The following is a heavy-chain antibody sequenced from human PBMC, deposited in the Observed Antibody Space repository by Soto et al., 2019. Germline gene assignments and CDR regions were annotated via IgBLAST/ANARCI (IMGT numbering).Heavy chain of an antibody. J-gene: IGHJ5*02. CDR3: WRPLFVGYGDYIGDPVTWFDP. CDR2: ISTNNGNT. Sequence: QVQLVQSGDEVKKPGASVRVSCKASGYTFTSYGISWVRQAPGQGLEWVGWISTNNGNTDYAQTLQGRVIMTTDTSSTTVYKELRSLRTADTAVVYCWRPLFVGYGDYIGDPVTWFDPWGQGTLVTVSS. D-gene: IGHD4-17*01. CDR1: GYTFTSYG. V-gene: IGHV1-18*01.